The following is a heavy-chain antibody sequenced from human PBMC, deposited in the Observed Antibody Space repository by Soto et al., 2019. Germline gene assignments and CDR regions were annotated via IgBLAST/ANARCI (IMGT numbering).Heavy chain of an antibody. Sequence: SETLSLTCTVAGGSISGHYWSWIRQAPGKGLEWLGYVYHTGFTSYNPPLKSRVIAAVDTSKNQISLRLISVTPADTAVYYCARGSVVMSGIRAFDYWGQGILVTVSS. CDR1: GGSISGHY. CDR3: ARGSVVMSGIRAFDY. D-gene: IGHD2-21*01. J-gene: IGHJ4*02. CDR2: VYHTGFT. V-gene: IGHV4-59*11.